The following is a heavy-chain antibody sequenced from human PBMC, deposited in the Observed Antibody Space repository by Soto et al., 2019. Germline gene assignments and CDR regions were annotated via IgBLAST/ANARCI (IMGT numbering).Heavy chain of an antibody. V-gene: IGHV1-18*01. D-gene: IGHD1-26*01. CDR3: ARLGAAGDFDY. J-gene: IGHJ4*02. Sequence: QVQLVQSGGEVKKPGASVKVSCKTSGYTFTSYGITWVRQAPGQGPEWVGWITVYSGNTKYAQKFQGRVTVTTDTSTSTVYMELRSLTSDDTAVYYCARLGAAGDFDYWGQGTLVTGSS. CDR1: GYTFTSYG. CDR2: ITVYSGNT.